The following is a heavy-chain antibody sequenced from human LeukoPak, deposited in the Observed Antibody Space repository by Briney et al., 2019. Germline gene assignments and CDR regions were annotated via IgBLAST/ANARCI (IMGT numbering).Heavy chain of an antibody. V-gene: IGHV3-74*01. J-gene: IGHJ4*02. D-gene: IGHD2-15*01. Sequence: GGSLRLSCAASGFTFSNYCMHWVRQAPGKGLVWVSRINSDGSSTSYADSVKGRFTISRDNAKNTLYLQMNSLRAEDTAVYYCARWAAPDRYCSGGSCYLYYFDYWGQGTLVPVSS. CDR1: GFTFSNYC. CDR2: INSDGSST. CDR3: ARWAAPDRYCSGGSCYLYYFDY.